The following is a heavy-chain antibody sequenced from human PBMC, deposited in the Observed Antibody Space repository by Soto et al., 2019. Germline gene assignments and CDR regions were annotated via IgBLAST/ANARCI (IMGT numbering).Heavy chain of an antibody. CDR3: ARDNRAYDILTGYYDRDYYGMDV. J-gene: IGHJ6*02. CDR1: GGTFSSYA. D-gene: IGHD3-9*01. V-gene: IGHV1-69*06. Sequence: GASVKVSCKASGGTFSSYAISWVRQAPGQGLEWMGGIIPIFGTANYAQKFQGRVTITADKSTSTAYMELSSLRSEDTAVYYCARDNRAYDILTGYYDRDYYGMDVWGQGTTVTVS. CDR2: IIPIFGTA.